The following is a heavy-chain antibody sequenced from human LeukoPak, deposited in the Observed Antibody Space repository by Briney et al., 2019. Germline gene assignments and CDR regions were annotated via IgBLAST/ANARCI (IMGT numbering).Heavy chain of an antibody. V-gene: IGHV1-18*01. CDR3: ARGWSIAARRGAFDI. CDR2: ISVYNHNT. D-gene: IGHD6-6*01. CDR1: GYTFPTSG. Sequence: ASVTVSCKASGYTFPTSGISWVRQAPGQGLEWMGWISVYNHNTNYAQKFQGRVTVTTDTSTRTAYMELRSLRSDDTAVYYCARGWSIAARRGAFDIWGQGTMVTVSS. J-gene: IGHJ3*02.